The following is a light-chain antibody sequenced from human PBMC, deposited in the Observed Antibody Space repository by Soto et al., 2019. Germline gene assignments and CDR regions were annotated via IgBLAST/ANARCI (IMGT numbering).Light chain of an antibody. CDR2: DAT. CDR1: QTVSSY. J-gene: IGKJ2*01. V-gene: IGKV3-11*01. CDR3: QQRYNWPPYT. Sequence: EIVLTQSPATLSLSPGERATLSCRASQTVSSYLAWYQQKPGQAPRLLIYDATNRATGIPARFSGSGSGTDFTLTISSLEPEDVAVYYCQQRYNWPPYTFGQGTKLEI.